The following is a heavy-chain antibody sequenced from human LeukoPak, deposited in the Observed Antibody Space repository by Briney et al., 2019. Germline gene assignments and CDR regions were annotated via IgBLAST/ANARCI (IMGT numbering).Heavy chain of an antibody. CDR2: IYYSGST. J-gene: IGHJ4*02. D-gene: IGHD6-13*01. CDR3: ARGSRRSTPYSRGHDY. V-gene: IGHV4-59*01. CDR1: SGSISSFY. Sequence: SETLSLTCTVSSGSISSFYWSWIRQPPGKGLEYIGYIYYSGSTNYNPSLKSRVTISVDTSKNQFSLRLTSVTAADTAVYYCARGSRRSTPYSRGHDYWGQGTLVTVSS.